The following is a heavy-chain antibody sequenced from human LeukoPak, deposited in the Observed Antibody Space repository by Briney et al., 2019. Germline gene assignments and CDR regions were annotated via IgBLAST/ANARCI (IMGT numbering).Heavy chain of an antibody. J-gene: IGHJ4*02. CDR3: ARAGIGHGGNVGY. D-gene: IGHD4-23*01. CDR1: GGSFSGYY. CDR2: INHSGST. V-gene: IGHV4-34*01. Sequence: SETLSLTCAVYGGSFSGYYWSWIRQPPGKGLEGIGEINHSGSTNYNPSLKSRVTISVDTSKNQFSLKLSSVTAADTAVYYCARAGIGHGGNVGYWGQGTLVTVSS.